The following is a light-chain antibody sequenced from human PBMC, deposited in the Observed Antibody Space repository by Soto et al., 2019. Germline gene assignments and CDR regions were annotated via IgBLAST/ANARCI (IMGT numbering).Light chain of an antibody. CDR3: QTWGTGFVL. CDR1: SGHSSYA. CDR2: VDSDGSH. J-gene: IGLJ2*01. V-gene: IGLV4-69*01. Sequence: QLVLTQSPSASASLGASVKLTCTLSSGHSSYAIAWHQQQPQKGPRYLMKVDSDGSHIKGDGIPDRFSGSSSGAECYLTISSLQSEDEADYYCQTWGTGFVLIGGGTKVTVL.